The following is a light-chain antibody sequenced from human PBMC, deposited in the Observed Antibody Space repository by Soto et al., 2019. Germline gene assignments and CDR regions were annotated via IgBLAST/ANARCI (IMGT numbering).Light chain of an antibody. V-gene: IGLV4-69*01. CDR3: QTWGSGIVV. J-gene: IGLJ2*01. Sequence: QPVLTQSPSASASLGASVKLTCTLSSGHSNYAIAWHQQQSEKGPRYLMKLNSDGSHSKGDGIPDRFSGSSSGAERYLSISSLQSEDEAYYYCQTWGSGIVVLGGGTKLTVL. CDR1: SGHSNYA. CDR2: LNSDGSH.